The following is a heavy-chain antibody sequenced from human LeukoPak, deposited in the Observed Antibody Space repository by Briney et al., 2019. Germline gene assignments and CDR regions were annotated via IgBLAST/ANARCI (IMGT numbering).Heavy chain of an antibody. CDR2: ISRSSSYI. J-gene: IGHJ4*02. V-gene: IGHV3-21*01. Sequence: PGGSLRLSCAASGFTFRSYSMNWVREAPGKGLEWVSSISRSSSYIYYADSVKGRFTISRDNAKNSLYLQMNSLRAEDTAVYYCARVGGGALRYFDWLWIDYWGQGTLVTVSS. CDR3: ARVGGGALRYFDWLWIDY. CDR1: GFTFRSYS. D-gene: IGHD3-9*01.